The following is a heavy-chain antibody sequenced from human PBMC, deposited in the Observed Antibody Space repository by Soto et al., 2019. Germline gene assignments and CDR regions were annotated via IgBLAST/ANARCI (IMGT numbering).Heavy chain of an antibody. J-gene: IGHJ4*02. Sequence: QLQLQESGPGLVKPSETLSLTCTVSGGSISSSSYYWGWIRQPPGKGLEWIGSIYYSGSTYYNPSLKSRVTISVDTSKNQFSLKLSSVTAADTAVYYCARVGGSSVGLVDYWGQGTLVTVSS. D-gene: IGHD6-6*01. V-gene: IGHV4-39*01. CDR2: IYYSGST. CDR1: GGSISSSSYY. CDR3: ARVGGSSVGLVDY.